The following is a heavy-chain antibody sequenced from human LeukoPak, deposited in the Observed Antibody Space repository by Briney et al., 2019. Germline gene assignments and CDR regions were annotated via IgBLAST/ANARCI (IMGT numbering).Heavy chain of an antibody. J-gene: IGHJ4*02. D-gene: IGHD3-16*02. V-gene: IGHV4-61*02. Sequence: SQTLSLTCTVSGGSISSGSYYWSWIRQPAGKGLEWIGRIYTSGSTNYNPSLKSRVTISVDTSKNQFSLKLSSVTAADTAVYYCASHGGAPTYYDYVWGSYRSPTYYFDYWGQGTLVTVSS. CDR3: ASHGGAPTYYDYVWGSYRSPTYYFDY. CDR1: GGSISSGSYY. CDR2: IYTSGST.